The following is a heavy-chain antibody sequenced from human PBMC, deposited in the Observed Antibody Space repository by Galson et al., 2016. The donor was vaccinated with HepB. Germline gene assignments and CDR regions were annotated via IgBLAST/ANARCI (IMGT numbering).Heavy chain of an antibody. D-gene: IGHD2-21*01. Sequence: LRLSCAASGFNFLSYTMHWVRQAPGKGLEWVASISSASSYIYYADSLEGRFTISRDNAKDSLYLEMNSLRDEDTATYFCAKDVVAADGNWFDPWGQGILVIVSS. CDR3: AKDVVAADGNWFDP. J-gene: IGHJ5*02. V-gene: IGHV3-21*01. CDR2: ISSASSYI. CDR1: GFNFLSYT.